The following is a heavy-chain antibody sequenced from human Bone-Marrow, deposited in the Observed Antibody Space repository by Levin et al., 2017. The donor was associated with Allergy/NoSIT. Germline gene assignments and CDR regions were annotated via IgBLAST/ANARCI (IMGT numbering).Heavy chain of an antibody. CDR3: AREKVTMMVEIIESSFDF. J-gene: IGHJ4*02. CDR1: EFTFRTYA. D-gene: IGHD3-22*01. V-gene: IGHV3-30-3*01. CDR2: ISSDGSKE. Sequence: LSLTCAASEFTFRTYAMHWVRQAPGKGLEWVAVISSDGSKEHYADSVKGRFTISRDNSKNTLYLQMNSLRREDTAMYYCAREKVTMMVEIIESSFDFWGQGTLVTVSS.